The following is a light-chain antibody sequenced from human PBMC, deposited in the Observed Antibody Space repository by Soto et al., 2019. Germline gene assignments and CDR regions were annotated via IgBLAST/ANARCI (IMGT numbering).Light chain of an antibody. CDR1: QSVSSSY. V-gene: IGKV3-20*01. CDR2: GAS. CDR3: QQYGSSPPIT. Sequence: EIVLTQSPGTLSLSPGERATLSCRASQSVSSSYLVWYQQKPGQAPRLLIYGASSRATGIPDRFSGSGSGTDFTLTISRLKPEDFAVYYCQQYGSSPPITFGQGTRLEIK. J-gene: IGKJ5*01.